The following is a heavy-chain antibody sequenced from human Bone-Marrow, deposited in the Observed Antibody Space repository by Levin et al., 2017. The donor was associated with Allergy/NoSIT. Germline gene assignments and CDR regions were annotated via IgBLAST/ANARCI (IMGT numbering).Heavy chain of an antibody. CDR3: AKAYGSGSYYLSDNYFDY. CDR1: GFTFDDYA. Sequence: SLKISCAASGFTFDDYAMHWVRQAPGKGLEWVSGISWNSGSIGYADSVKGRFTISRDNAKNSLYLQMNSLRAEDTALYYCAKAYGSGSYYLSDNYFDYWGQGTLVTVSS. J-gene: IGHJ4*02. CDR2: ISWNSGSI. D-gene: IGHD3-10*01. V-gene: IGHV3-9*01.